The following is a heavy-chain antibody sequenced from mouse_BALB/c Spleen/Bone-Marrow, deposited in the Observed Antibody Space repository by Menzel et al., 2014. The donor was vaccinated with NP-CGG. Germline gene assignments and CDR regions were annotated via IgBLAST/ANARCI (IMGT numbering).Heavy chain of an antibody. CDR1: GYSFSSSW. D-gene: IGHD2-14*01. V-gene: IGHV1-5*01. J-gene: IGHJ4*01. CDR3: TRYRYPYAMDY. Sequence: EVKLQESGTVLASPGASVKMSCKASGYSFSSSWMHWVKQRPGQGLEWIGAIYPGNGDTSYNQKFKGKATLTAVTSANAAYMELSSLTDEDSAVYYCTRYRYPYAMDYWGQGTSVTVSS. CDR2: IYPGNGDT.